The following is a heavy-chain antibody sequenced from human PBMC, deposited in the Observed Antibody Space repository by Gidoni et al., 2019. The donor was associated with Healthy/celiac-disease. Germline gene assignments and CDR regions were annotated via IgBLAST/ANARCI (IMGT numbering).Heavy chain of an antibody. D-gene: IGHD6-19*01. J-gene: IGHJ4*02. V-gene: IGHV3-23*01. CDR3: AKSRRIAVAGTLFDY. Sequence: EVQLLESGGGLVQPGGSLGLSCAASGFTFSSYAMSWVRQAPGKGLEWVSAISGSGGSTYYADSVKGRFTISRDNSKNTLYLQMNSLRAEDTAVYYCAKSRRIAVAGTLFDYWGQGTLVTVSS. CDR1: GFTFSSYA. CDR2: ISGSGGST.